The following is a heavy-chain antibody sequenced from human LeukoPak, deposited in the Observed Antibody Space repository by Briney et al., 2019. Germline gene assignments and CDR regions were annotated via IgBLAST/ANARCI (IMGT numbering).Heavy chain of an antibody. Sequence: ASVEVSCKASGYAFTSYGISWVRQAPGQGLEWMGWISAYNGNTNYAQKLQGRVTMTTDTSTSTAYMELRSLRSDDTAVYYCARVDIVVVPAAIATGWFDPWGQGTLVTVSS. V-gene: IGHV1-18*01. D-gene: IGHD2-2*02. CDR3: ARVDIVVVPAAIATGWFDP. CDR2: ISAYNGNT. J-gene: IGHJ5*02. CDR1: GYAFTSYG.